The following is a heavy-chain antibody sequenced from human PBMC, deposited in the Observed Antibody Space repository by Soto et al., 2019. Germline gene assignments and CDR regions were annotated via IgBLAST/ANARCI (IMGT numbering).Heavy chain of an antibody. CDR2: IRSKANSYAT. J-gene: IGHJ3*02. CDR3: TSPGYSGYDLPNAFDI. CDR1: GFTFSGSA. V-gene: IGHV3-73*01. D-gene: IGHD5-12*01. Sequence: PGGSLRLSCAASGFTFSGSAMHWFRQASGKGLEWVGRIRSKANSYATAYAASVKGRFTISRDDSKNTAYLQMNSLKTEDTAVYYCTSPGYSGYDLPNAFDIWGQGTMVTVSS.